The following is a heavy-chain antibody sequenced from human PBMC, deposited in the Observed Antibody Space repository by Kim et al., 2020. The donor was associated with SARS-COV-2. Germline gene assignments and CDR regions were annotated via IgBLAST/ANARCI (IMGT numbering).Heavy chain of an antibody. J-gene: IGHJ3*02. CDR1: GFTFSSYG. CDR2: ISYDGSNK. Sequence: GGSLRLSCAASGFTFSSYGMHWVRQAPGKGLEWVAVISYDGSNKYYADSVKGRFTISRDNSKNTLYLQMNSLRAEDTAVYYCAKARPRLGAFDIWGQGTMVTVSS. CDR3: AKARPRLGAFDI. D-gene: IGHD3-22*01. V-gene: IGHV3-30*18.